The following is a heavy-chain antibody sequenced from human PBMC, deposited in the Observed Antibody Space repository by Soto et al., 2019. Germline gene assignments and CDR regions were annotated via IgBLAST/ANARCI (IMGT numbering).Heavy chain of an antibody. D-gene: IGHD3-3*01. J-gene: IGHJ6*02. CDR3: AKGWRDYYYGMDV. CDR2: ISYDGSNK. V-gene: IGHV3-30*18. CDR1: GFTFSSYG. Sequence: QVQLVESGGGVVQPGRSLRLSCAASGFTFSSYGMHWVRQAPGKGLEWVAVISYDGSNKYYADSVKGRFTISRDNSKNTLYLQMNCLRAEDTAVYYCAKGWRDYYYGMDVWGQGTTVTVSS.